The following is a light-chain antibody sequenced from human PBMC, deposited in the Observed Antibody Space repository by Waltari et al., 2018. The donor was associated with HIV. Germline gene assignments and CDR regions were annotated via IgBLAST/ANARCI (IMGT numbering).Light chain of an antibody. CDR2: WAS. CDR1: QSVLYGSDNKNY. V-gene: IGKV4-1*01. J-gene: IGKJ4*01. Sequence: DIMMTQSPDSLTVSLGERATIKCRSSQSVLYGSDNKNYLAWYQQKPGQSPKVLFYWASSGESGVPDRFSASGSGTDFTLTINSLQAEDVAVYFCHQYFTASWTFGRGTTVQI. CDR3: HQYFTASWT.